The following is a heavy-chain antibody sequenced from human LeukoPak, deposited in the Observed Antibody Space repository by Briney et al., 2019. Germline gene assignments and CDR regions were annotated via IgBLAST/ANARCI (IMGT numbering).Heavy chain of an antibody. D-gene: IGHD5-12*01. CDR2: ISYDGSNK. V-gene: IGHV3-30*04. CDR1: GFIFSSYT. Sequence: PGRSLRLSCAASGFIFSSYTMHWVRQAPGKGLEWVTIISYDGSNKYYADSVKGRFTISRDNSKNTLYLQMNSLRAEDTAVYYCVRGSQGLWWLQPGDYWGQGTLVTVSS. CDR3: VRGSQGLWWLQPGDY. J-gene: IGHJ4*02.